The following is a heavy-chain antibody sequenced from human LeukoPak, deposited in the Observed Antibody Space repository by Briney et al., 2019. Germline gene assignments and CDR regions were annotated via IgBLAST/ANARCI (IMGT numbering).Heavy chain of an antibody. J-gene: IGHJ1*01. Sequence: GGSLRLSCAASGFTFSDYYMSWIRQAPGKGLEWVSYISSSSSYIYYADSVKGRFTISRDNAKNSLYLQMNSLRAEDTAVYYCAGGPEPSRYFQHWGQGTLVTVSS. CDR2: ISSSSSYI. CDR1: GFTFSDYY. CDR3: AGGPEPSRYFQH. V-gene: IGHV3-11*06. D-gene: IGHD1-14*01.